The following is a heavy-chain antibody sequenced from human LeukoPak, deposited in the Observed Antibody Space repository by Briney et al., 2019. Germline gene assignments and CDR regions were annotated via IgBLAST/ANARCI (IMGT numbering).Heavy chain of an antibody. D-gene: IGHD1-26*01. V-gene: IGHV4-4*02. CDR1: GGSISNNNW. CDR2: VYHTGST. J-gene: IGHJ4*02. CDR3: ARGAGGYFDY. Sequence: SETLSLTCAVSGGSISNNNWWSWVRQPPWKGLEWIGEVYHTGSTNYNPSLKSRVTISVDTSNSQFSLKLSSVTAADTAVYYCARGAGGYFDYWGQGTLVTVSS.